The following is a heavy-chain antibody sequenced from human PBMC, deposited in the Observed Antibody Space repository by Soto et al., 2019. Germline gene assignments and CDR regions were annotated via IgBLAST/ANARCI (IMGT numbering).Heavy chain of an antibody. CDR2: IWYDGSNK. V-gene: IGHV3-33*01. J-gene: IGHJ6*02. D-gene: IGHD5-12*01. CDR1: GFTFSSYG. Sequence: QVQLVESGGGVVQPGRSLRLSCAASGFTFSSYGMHWVRQAPGKGLEWVAVIWYDGSNKYYADSVKGRFTISRDNSKNTLYLQMNSLRAEDTAVYYCARDFQWLDYGMDVWGQGTTVTVSS. CDR3: ARDFQWLDYGMDV.